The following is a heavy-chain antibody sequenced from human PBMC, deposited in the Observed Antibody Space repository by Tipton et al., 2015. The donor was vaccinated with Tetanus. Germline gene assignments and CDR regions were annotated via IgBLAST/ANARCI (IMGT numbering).Heavy chain of an antibody. V-gene: IGHV1-8*01. CDR3: ARGRRSFYLDS. J-gene: IGHJ4*02. CDR1: GGTFTNYA. CDR2: MNPDSGST. D-gene: IGHD1-26*01. Sequence: QSGPEVKKPGSSVKVSCKASGGTFTNYALSWVRQAPGQGPERMGWMNPDSGSTGVAQKFQGRVTMTRDTSINTAYMELTSLTSDDTAVYFCARGRRSFYLDSWGQGTHVTVSS.